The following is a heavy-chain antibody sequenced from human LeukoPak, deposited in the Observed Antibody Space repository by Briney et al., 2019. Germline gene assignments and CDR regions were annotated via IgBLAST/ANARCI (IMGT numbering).Heavy chain of an antibody. CDR2: INHSGST. CDR3: ARVGVVVAATHYYYYYMDV. V-gene: IGHV4-34*01. D-gene: IGHD2-15*01. Sequence: SETLSLTCAVYGGSFSGYYWSWIRQPPGKGLEWIGEINHSGSTNYNPSLKSRVTISVDTSKNQFSLKLSSVPAADTAVYYCARVGVVVAATHYYYYYMDVWGKGTTVTVSS. J-gene: IGHJ6*03. CDR1: GGSFSGYY.